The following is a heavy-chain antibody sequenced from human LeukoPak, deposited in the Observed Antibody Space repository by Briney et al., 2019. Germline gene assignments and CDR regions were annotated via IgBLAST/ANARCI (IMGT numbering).Heavy chain of an antibody. V-gene: IGHV3-48*03. D-gene: IGHD6-19*01. J-gene: IGHJ4*02. CDR3: ARGKYSSGWFDY. CDR2: ISSSGSIM. CDR1: GFTFSSFQ. Sequence: GGSLRLSCVASGFTFSSFQMNWVRQAPGKGLEWVSYISSSGSIMFYADSVKGRFTISRDNAKNSLYLQMNSLRAEDTAVYYCARGKYSSGWFDYWGQGTLVTVSS.